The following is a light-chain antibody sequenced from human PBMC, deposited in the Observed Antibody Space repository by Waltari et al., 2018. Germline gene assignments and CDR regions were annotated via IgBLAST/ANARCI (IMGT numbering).Light chain of an antibody. J-gene: IGKJ4*01. CDR2: EAS. CDR1: QSVSRN. Sequence: EIVMTQSPATLSVSPGESATLSCRASQSVSRNLAWYQQKPGQAPRLLIYEASTRATGIPARCSGSGSGTEFTLTISSLQSEDSAVYHCQQYNNWPPLTFGGGTKVEIK. CDR3: QQYNNWPPLT. V-gene: IGKV3-15*01.